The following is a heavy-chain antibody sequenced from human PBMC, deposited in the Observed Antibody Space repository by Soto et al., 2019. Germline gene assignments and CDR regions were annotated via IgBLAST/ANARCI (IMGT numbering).Heavy chain of an antibody. CDR1: GGSFSGYY. J-gene: IGHJ4*02. Sequence: SETLSLTCAVYGGSFSGYYWSWIRQPPGKGLEWIGEINHSGSTNYNPSLKSRVTISVDTSKNQFSLKLSSVTAADTAVYYCANRDYYGSGSYYKYLAYFDYWGQGTLVTVSS. CDR2: INHSGST. D-gene: IGHD3-10*01. CDR3: ANRDYYGSGSYYKYLAYFDY. V-gene: IGHV4-34*01.